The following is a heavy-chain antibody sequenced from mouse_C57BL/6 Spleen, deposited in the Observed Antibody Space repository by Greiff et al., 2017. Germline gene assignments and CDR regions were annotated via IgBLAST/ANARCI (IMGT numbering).Heavy chain of an antibody. CDR3: ARWGGSSYVDYAMDY. CDR1: GYTFTSYG. V-gene: IGHV1-81*01. J-gene: IGHJ4*01. CDR2: IYPRSGNT. Sequence: VQLQESGAELARPGASVKLSCKASGYTFTSYGISWVKQRTGQGLEWIGEIYPRSGNTYYNEKFKGKATLTADKSSSTAYMELRSLTSEDSAVYFCARWGGSSYVDYAMDYWGQGTSVTVSS. D-gene: IGHD1-1*01.